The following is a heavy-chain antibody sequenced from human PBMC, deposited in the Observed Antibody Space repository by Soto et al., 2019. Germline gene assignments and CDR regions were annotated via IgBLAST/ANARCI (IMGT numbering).Heavy chain of an antibody. CDR3: ARDDGKYSSSPANHPDYYYYGMDV. J-gene: IGHJ6*02. Sequence: QVQLVQSGAELKKPGSSVKVSCKASGGTFSSYAISWVRQAPGQGLKWMGGIIPIFGTANYAQKFQGRVTITADESTSTAYMELSSLRSEDTAVYYCARDDGKYSSSPANHPDYYYYGMDVWGQGTTVTVSS. CDR1: GGTFSSYA. CDR2: IIPIFGTA. V-gene: IGHV1-69*12. D-gene: IGHD6-6*01.